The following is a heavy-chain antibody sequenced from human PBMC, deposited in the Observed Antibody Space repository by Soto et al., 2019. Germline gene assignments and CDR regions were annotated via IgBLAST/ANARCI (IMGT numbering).Heavy chain of an antibody. Sequence: SETLSLGGTVSGGSVYRSGYYWGWIRQPPGRGLEWIGNIDYNGVTYSNPSLKSRVTISRDTSKNQFSLKLTSVTAADTALYYCGKVLVGATGHTDSDSWGPGTLVTVSS. V-gene: IGHV4-39*01. CDR3: GKVLVGATGHTDSDS. J-gene: IGHJ4*02. CDR1: GGSVYRSGYY. D-gene: IGHD2-15*01. CDR2: IDYNGVT.